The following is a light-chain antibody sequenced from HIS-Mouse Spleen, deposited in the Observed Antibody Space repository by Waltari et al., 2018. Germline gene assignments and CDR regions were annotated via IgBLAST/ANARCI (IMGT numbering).Light chain of an antibody. J-gene: IGLJ3*02. CDR3: SSYTSSSTLV. CDR2: DVS. Sequence: QSALTQPASVSGSPGQSITISCTGTSSDVGGYNYVSWYQQNPGKAPKLMIYDVSNRPSGVSNRFSGSKSGNTASLTISGLQAEDEADYYCSSYTSSSTLVFGGGTKLTVL. V-gene: IGLV2-14*03. CDR1: SSDVGGYNY.